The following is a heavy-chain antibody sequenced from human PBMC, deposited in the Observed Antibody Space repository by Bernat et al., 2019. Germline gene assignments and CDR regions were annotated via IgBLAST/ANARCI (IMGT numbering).Heavy chain of an antibody. CDR1: GFTFSSYA. D-gene: IGHD3-9*01. CDR3: AKDYDILTGYYNLGAFDI. Sequence: VQLVESGGGLVQPGGSLRLSCAASGFTFSSYAMSWVRQAPGKGLEWVSAISGSGGSTYYADSVKGRFTISRDNSKNTLYLQMNSLRAEDTAVYYCAKDYDILTGYYNLGAFDIWGQGTMVTVSS. V-gene: IGHV3-23*04. J-gene: IGHJ3*02. CDR2: ISGSGGST.